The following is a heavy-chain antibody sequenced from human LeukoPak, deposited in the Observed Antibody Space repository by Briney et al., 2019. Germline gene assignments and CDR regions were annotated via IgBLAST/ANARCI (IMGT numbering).Heavy chain of an antibody. CDR3: ARVIAAAGFYYYYMDV. CDR1: GGSFSGYY. V-gene: IGHV4-34*12. CDR2: IVHSGST. Sequence: PSETLSLTCGVYGGSFSGYYWSWIRQPPGKGLEWIGEIVHSGSTNYNPSLKSRVTISVDTSKNQFSLKLSSVTAADTAVYYCARVIAAAGFYYYYMDVWGKGTTVTISS. D-gene: IGHD6-13*01. J-gene: IGHJ6*03.